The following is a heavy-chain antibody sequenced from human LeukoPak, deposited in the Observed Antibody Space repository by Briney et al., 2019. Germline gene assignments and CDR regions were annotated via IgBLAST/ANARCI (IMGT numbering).Heavy chain of an antibody. J-gene: IGHJ3*01. CDR3: ARGYFDSSGYSNAFDV. CDR1: GGSISSSSYY. CDR2: IYYSGST. D-gene: IGHD3-22*01. Sequence: SETLSLTCTVSGGSISSSSYYWGWIRQPPGKGLEWIGSIYYSGSTNYNPSLKSRVATSVDTAKNQFSLKLSSVTAADTAVYYCARGYFDSSGYSNAFDVWGQGTMVTVSS. V-gene: IGHV4-39*07.